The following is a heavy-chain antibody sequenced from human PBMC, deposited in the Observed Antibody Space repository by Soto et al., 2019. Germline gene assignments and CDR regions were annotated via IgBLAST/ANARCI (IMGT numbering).Heavy chain of an antibody. CDR3: VKAVYLLDFDY. CDR1: GFTFSSYA. D-gene: IGHD2-8*01. CDR2: ISGTGTTT. J-gene: IGHJ4*02. V-gene: IGHV3-23*01. Sequence: PAGSLRLSCAASGFTFSSYAMTWGRQAPGKGLEWVSTISGTGTTTYYADSVKGRFTISRDNSTNTLYLQMNSLRTEDTAVYYCVKAVYLLDFDYWGQGTLVTVSS.